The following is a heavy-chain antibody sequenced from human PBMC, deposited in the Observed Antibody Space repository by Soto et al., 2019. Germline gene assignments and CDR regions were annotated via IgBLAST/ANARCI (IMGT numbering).Heavy chain of an antibody. CDR1: GFTFSSYA. J-gene: IGHJ3*02. CDR2: ISGSGGST. V-gene: IGHV3-23*01. CDR3: AKDQPTIFGVVTHTFDI. Sequence: GGSLRLSCAASGFTFSSYAMSWVRQAPGKGLEWVSAISGSGGSTYYADSVKGRFTISRDNSKNTLYLQMNSLRAEDTAVYYCAKDQPTIFGVVTHTFDIWGQGTMVTVSS. D-gene: IGHD3-3*01.